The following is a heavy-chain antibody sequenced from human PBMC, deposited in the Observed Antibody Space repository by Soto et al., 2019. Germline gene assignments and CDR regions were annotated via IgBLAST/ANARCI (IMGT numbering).Heavy chain of an antibody. CDR1: GGSISSYY. Sequence: SETLSLTCTVSGGSISSYYWSWIRQPPGKGLEWIGYIYYSGSTNYNPSLKSRVTISVDTSKNQFSLKLSSVTAADTAVYYCARHRSYISRFDYWGQGTLVTVSS. D-gene: IGHD1-20*01. V-gene: IGHV4-59*08. CDR2: IYYSGST. CDR3: ARHRSYISRFDY. J-gene: IGHJ4*02.